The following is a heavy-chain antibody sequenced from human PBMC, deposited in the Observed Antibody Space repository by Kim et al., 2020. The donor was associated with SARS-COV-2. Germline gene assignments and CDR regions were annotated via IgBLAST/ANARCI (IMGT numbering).Heavy chain of an antibody. CDR2: TSSDGSII. V-gene: IGHV3-30*04. CDR1: GVTFSSYA. D-gene: IGHD3-10*01. Sequence: GGSLRLSCLASGVTFSSYAMSWIRQAPGKGPEWVAVTSSDGSIIYYADSVKGRFTISRANSRNTLYLDMDSLSAQDTAIYYCAREGYASGTMGDFDYWGQGTLVTVSS. J-gene: IGHJ4*02. CDR3: AREGYASGTMGDFDY.